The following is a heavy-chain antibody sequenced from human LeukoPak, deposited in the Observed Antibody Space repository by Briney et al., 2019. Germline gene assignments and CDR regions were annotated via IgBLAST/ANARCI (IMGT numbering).Heavy chain of an antibody. CDR2: AYSDGNT. V-gene: IGHV3-66*04. J-gene: IGHJ6*02. Sequence: GGSLRLSCAASGITVNSTYISWVRQAPGKGLEWVSVAYSDGNTYYAGSVKGRFAISRDNSKNTLFLQMNSLRAEDTAVYYCARLFGSGWPGYFYYAMDVWGQGTTVAVSS. CDR3: ARLFGSGWPGYFYYAMDV. D-gene: IGHD6-19*01. CDR1: GITVNSTY.